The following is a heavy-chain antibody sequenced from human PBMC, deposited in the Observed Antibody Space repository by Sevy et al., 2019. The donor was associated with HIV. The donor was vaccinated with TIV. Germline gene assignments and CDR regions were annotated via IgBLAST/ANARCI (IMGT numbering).Heavy chain of an antibody. J-gene: IGHJ4*02. CDR3: ARDDGNYYFHY. D-gene: IGHD1-7*01. CDR1: GFTFSKYS. CDR2: LSFACGRI. Sequence: GGSLRLSCVASGFTFSKYSMSWVRQTPGKGLEWVSTLSFACGRINYADSVKGRFTMSRDNAKNSLYLQMNSLRAEDTAVYFCARDDGNYYFHYWGQGTLVTVSS. V-gene: IGHV3-21*01.